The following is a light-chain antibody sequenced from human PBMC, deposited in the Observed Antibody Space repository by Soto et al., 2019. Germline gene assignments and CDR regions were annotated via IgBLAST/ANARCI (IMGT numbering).Light chain of an antibody. V-gene: IGKV1-9*01. CDR2: AAS. CDR3: QQFNSFSLT. Sequence: IQLTQSPSSLSASVGDRVTITCRASQDISSYLAWYQQKPGKAPNLLIFAASTLQSGVPSRFSGSGSGADFTLIISSLQPEDFATYYCQQFNSFSLTFGGGTKVEIK. J-gene: IGKJ4*01. CDR1: QDISSY.